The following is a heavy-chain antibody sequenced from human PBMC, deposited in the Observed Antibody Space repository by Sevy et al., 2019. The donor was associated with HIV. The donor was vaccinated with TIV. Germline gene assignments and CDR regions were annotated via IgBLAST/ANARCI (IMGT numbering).Heavy chain of an antibody. D-gene: IGHD3-22*01. V-gene: IGHV1-24*01. Sequence: ASVKVSCKVSGYSLTGLSMHWVRQAPGKGLEWMGSFDPEDGERIYGQKLEGRVTMTEDTSADTAYMELNSLRFEDTAVYYCATTKDYYESSGCPFDYWGQGTLVTVSS. J-gene: IGHJ4*02. CDR2: FDPEDGER. CDR3: ATTKDYYESSGCPFDY. CDR1: GYSLTGLS.